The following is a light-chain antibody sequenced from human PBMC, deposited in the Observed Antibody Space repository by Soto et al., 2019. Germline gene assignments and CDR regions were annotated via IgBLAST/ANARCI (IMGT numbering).Light chain of an antibody. CDR3: QQYGSSPVT. CDR2: GAS. CDR1: QSVSSSY. J-gene: IGKJ2*01. V-gene: IGKV3-20*01. Sequence: EIVLTQSPGTLSLSPGERATLSCRASQSVSSSYLAWYQQKPGQAPRLLIYGASSRATGIPDRFSGGGSGTDFTLIFNRLEHEDFAVYYCQQYGSSPVTFGQGTKLEIK.